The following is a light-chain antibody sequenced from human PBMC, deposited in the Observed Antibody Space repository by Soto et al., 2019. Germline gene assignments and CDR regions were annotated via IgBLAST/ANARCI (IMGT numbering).Light chain of an antibody. Sequence: QSVLTQPPSMSAAPGQKVTISYSENSSNIGSNYVSWYHQLPGTAPKLLIYDNNKRPSGIPDRFFGSKSGTSATLGITGLQTGDEADYYCGTWDISLRAVVFGGGTKLTVL. CDR1: SSNIGSNY. J-gene: IGLJ2*01. CDR2: DNN. V-gene: IGLV1-51*01. CDR3: GTWDISLRAVV.